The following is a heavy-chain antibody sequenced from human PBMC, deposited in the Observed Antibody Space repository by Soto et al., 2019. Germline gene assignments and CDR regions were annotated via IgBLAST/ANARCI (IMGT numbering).Heavy chain of an antibody. CDR3: ARSIKQWLAADYFDY. V-gene: IGHV1-69*13. J-gene: IGHJ4*01. Sequence: PVKVSCKASVGTFSSYAIIWVRQATGQGLEWMGGIIPIFGTANYAQKFQGRVTITADESTSTAYMELSSLRSEDTAVYYCARSIKQWLAADYFDYWGQGTLVT. CDR1: VGTFSSYA. CDR2: IIPIFGTA. D-gene: IGHD6-19*01.